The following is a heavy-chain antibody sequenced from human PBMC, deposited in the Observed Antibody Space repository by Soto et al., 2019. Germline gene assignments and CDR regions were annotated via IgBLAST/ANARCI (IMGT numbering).Heavy chain of an antibody. Sequence: PGGSLRLSCAASGLTFTKYAMAWVRQAPEKGLEWVSGIIDSGGRTYYADSVKGRFTISRDNSKNTLFLQMNSLRAEDTAVYYCAKDPTSSYDFWSGYFPSFDYWGQGTLVTVSS. V-gene: IGHV3-23*01. CDR3: AKDPTSSYDFWSGYFPSFDY. CDR1: GLTFTKYA. CDR2: IIDSGGRT. J-gene: IGHJ4*02. D-gene: IGHD3-3*01.